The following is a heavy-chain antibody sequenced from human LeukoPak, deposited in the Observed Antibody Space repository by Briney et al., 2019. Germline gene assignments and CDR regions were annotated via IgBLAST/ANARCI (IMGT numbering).Heavy chain of an antibody. D-gene: IGHD6-6*01. CDR1: GGXISSLY. Sequence: SETLSLTCSVSGGXISSLYCSWIRQPPGKGLEWIGYIYYTGSTNYNPSLKSRVTMFVDRSKNQLSLKLSCVTAADTAVYYCARHRAYSRSSPFAYWGQGTLVTVSS. CDR2: IYYTGST. V-gene: IGHV4-59*08. J-gene: IGHJ4*02. CDR3: ARHRAYSRSSPFAY.